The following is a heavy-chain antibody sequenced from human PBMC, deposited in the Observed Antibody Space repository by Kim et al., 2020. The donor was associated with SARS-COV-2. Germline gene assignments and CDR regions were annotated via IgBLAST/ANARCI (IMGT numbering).Heavy chain of an antibody. CDR3: ARGTRSSPHHDY. CDR1: GGSISSSSYY. D-gene: IGHD6-13*01. Sequence: SETLSLTCTVSGGSISSSSYYWGWIRQPPGKGLEWIGSIYYSGSTYYNPSLKSRVTISVDTSKNQFSLKLSSVTAADTAVYYCARGTRSSPHHDYWGQGTLVTVSS. J-gene: IGHJ4*02. CDR2: IYYSGST. V-gene: IGHV4-39*01.